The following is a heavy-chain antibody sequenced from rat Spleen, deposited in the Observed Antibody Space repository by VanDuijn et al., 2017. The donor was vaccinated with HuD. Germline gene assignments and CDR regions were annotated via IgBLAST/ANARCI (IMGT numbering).Heavy chain of an antibody. CDR3: VRGGENWYFDF. J-gene: IGHJ1*01. Sequence: EVQLVESGGGLVQPGRSLKVSCAASGFTFSNYYMAWVRRAPKKGLEWVATITTSGSRTYYSDSVKGRFTMSRDNAKSSLYLQMNSLKSEDTATYYCVRGGENWYFDFWGPGTMVTVSS. V-gene: IGHV5-27*01. CDR2: ITTSGSRT. D-gene: IGHD1-1*01. CDR1: GFTFSNYY.